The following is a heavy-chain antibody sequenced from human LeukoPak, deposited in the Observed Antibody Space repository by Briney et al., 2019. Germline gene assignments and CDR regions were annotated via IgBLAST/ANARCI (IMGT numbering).Heavy chain of an antibody. J-gene: IGHJ4*02. CDR2: ISSGSSTI. CDR3: GRDHAIAVAGTFDY. Sequence: GGSLRLSCAASGFTFSSYSLNWVRQAPGKGLEWVSYISSGSSTIYCADSVKGRFTISRDNAKNSLYLQMNSLRDEDTAVYYCGRDHAIAVAGTFDYWGQGALVTVSS. V-gene: IGHV3-48*02. CDR1: GFTFSSYS. D-gene: IGHD6-19*01.